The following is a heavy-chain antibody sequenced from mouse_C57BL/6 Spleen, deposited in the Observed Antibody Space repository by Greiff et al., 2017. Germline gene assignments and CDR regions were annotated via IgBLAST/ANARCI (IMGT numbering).Heavy chain of an antibody. D-gene: IGHD2-2*01. Sequence: EVQVVESGGGLVKPGGSLKLSCAASGFTFSSYTMSWVRQTPEKRLAWVATISGGGGNTYYPASVKGRFTISRDSAKNTLYLQMSSLRSEDTALYYCASQVVTRCAWFAYWGQGTLVTVSA. J-gene: IGHJ3*01. CDR2: ISGGGGNT. V-gene: IGHV5-9*01. CDR3: ASQVVTRCAWFAY. CDR1: GFTFSSYT.